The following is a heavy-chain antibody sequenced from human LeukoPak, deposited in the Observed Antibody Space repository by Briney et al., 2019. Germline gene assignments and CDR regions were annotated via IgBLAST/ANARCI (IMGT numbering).Heavy chain of an antibody. J-gene: IGHJ6*02. CDR2: IKSKTDGGTT. CDR3: TTFGELGMDV. D-gene: IGHD3-10*01. CDR1: GVTVSNAW. Sequence: GESLRLSCAASGVTVSNAWMGWVRQAPGKGLEWVGRIKSKTDGGTTDYAAPVKGRFTISRDDSKNTLYLQMNSLKTEDAAVYYCTTFGELGMDVWGQGTTVTVSS. V-gene: IGHV3-15*01.